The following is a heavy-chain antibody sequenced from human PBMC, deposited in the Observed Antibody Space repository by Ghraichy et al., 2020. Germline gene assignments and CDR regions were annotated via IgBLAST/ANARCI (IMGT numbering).Heavy chain of an antibody. D-gene: IGHD2-21*01. Sequence: SETLSLTCTVSGDSISSYYWSWIRQPAGKGLEWIGRIFTTGSANYNPSLKSRVTMSVDTSKNQFSLKLSSVTAADTAMYYCARAAVVVNNWFDPWGQGTLVTVSS. J-gene: IGHJ5*02. CDR1: GDSISSYY. CDR3: ARAAVVVNNWFDP. CDR2: IFTTGSA. V-gene: IGHV4-4*07.